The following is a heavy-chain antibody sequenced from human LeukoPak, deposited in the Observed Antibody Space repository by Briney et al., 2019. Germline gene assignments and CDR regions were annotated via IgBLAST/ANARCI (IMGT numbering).Heavy chain of an antibody. Sequence: GGSLRLSCAASGFTFSSYGMHWVRQAPGKGLEWVAFIRYDGSNKYYADSVKGRFTISRDNSKNTLYLQMNSLRAEDTAVYYCAKVVFGANYYDSSGYRGYFDYWGQGTLVTVSS. V-gene: IGHV3-30*02. CDR3: AKVVFGANYYDSSGYRGYFDY. J-gene: IGHJ4*02. CDR1: GFTFSSYG. D-gene: IGHD3-22*01. CDR2: IRYDGSNK.